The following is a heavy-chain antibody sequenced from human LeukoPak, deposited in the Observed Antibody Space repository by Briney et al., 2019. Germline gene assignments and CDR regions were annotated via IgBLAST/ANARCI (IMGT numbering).Heavy chain of an antibody. J-gene: IGHJ4*02. Sequence: SVKVSCKASGGTFSSSAISWVRQAPGQGLEWMGGIIPIFGTANYAQKFQGRVTITADESTSTAYMELSSLRSEDTAVYYCARDVYCSSTTCSYYFDYWGQGTLVTVSS. CDR1: GGTFSSSA. D-gene: IGHD2-2*01. V-gene: IGHV1-69*01. CDR3: ARDVYCSSTTCSYYFDY. CDR2: IIPIFGTA.